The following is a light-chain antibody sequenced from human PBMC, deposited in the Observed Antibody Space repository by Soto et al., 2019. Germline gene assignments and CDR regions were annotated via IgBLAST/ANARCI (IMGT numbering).Light chain of an antibody. Sequence: DIQMTQSPSSLSASVGDRVIITCRASQDISNYLAWYQQKPGKVPKLLIYAASTLQTGVQSRFSGSGAGTVFTLTLNSLQHEDVAPYYCQKYKSAPNTFGRGTRLELK. V-gene: IGKV1-27*01. CDR1: QDISNY. CDR2: AAS. J-gene: IGKJ2*01. CDR3: QKYKSAPNT.